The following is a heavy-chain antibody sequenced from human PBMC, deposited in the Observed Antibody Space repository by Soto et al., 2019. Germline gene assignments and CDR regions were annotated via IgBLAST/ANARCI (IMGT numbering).Heavy chain of an antibody. V-gene: IGHV2-5*02. CDR1: GFSLSTSGVG. D-gene: IGHD3-10*01. J-gene: IGHJ4*02. Sequence: QITLKESGPTLVKPTQTLTLTCTFSGFSLSTSGVGVGWIRQPPGKALEWLALIYWDDDKRYSPSLKSRLTITKDTSKNQVVLTMTNMDPVDTATYYCALLCGSGSYAGGFDYWGQGTLVTVSS. CDR3: ALLCGSGSYAGGFDY. CDR2: IYWDDDK.